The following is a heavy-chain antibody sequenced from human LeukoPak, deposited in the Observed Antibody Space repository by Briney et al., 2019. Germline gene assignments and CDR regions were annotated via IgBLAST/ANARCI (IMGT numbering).Heavy chain of an antibody. CDR2: ISYDGSNK. V-gene: IGHV3-30-3*01. Sequence: GGSLRLSCAASGFTFSSYAMHWVRQAPGKGLEWVAVISYDGSNKYYADSVKGRFTISRDNSKNTLYLQMNSLRAEDTAVYYCARDEDYGGNPFDYWGQGTLVTVSS. J-gene: IGHJ4*02. CDR1: GFTFSSYA. CDR3: ARDEDYGGNPFDY. D-gene: IGHD4-23*01.